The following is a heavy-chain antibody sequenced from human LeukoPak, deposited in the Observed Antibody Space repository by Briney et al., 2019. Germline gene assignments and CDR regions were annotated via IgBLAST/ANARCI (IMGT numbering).Heavy chain of an antibody. CDR1: GFTFSTYW. J-gene: IGHJ4*02. CDR2: ISSVGSST. V-gene: IGHV3-74*01. Sequence: RGSLRLSCAASGFTFSTYWRHWVRQAPGKGLVWVSRISSVGSSTNYADSVKGRITIAKDNAKNTLYLQRNRLRAEDTAVYYCARGPIVGTPGIFGYWGQGTLVTVSS. D-gene: IGHD5-12*01. CDR3: ARGPIVGTPGIFGY.